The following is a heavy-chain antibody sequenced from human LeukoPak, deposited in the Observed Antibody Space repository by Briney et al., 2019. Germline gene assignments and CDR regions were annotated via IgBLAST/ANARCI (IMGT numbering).Heavy chain of an antibody. V-gene: IGHV3-21*01. J-gene: IGHJ6*03. CDR1: GFTFSSYS. CDR2: ITSSSYI. Sequence: GGSLRLSCAASGFTFSSYSMNWVRQAPGKGLEWVSSITSSSYIYYADSVKGRFTISRDHAKNSLYLKMKSLRAEDTAVYYCARDGGKDYYYYYYMDVWGKGTTVTVSS. D-gene: IGHD3-16*01. CDR3: ARDGGKDYYYYYYMDV.